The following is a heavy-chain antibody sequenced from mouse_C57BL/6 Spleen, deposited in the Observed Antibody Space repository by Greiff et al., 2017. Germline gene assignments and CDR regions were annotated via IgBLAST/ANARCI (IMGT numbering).Heavy chain of an antibody. CDR1: GFTFSDYG. D-gene: IGHD1-1*01. J-gene: IGHJ2*01. Sequence: EVMLVESGGGLVKPGGSLKLSCAASGFTFSDYGMHWVRQAPEKGLEWVAYISSGSSTIYYADTVKGRFTISRDNAKNTLCLQMTSLRSEDTAMYYCAGRVYGSSYYFDDWCQGTTLTVSS. V-gene: IGHV5-17*01. CDR2: ISSGSSTI. CDR3: AGRVYGSSYYFDD.